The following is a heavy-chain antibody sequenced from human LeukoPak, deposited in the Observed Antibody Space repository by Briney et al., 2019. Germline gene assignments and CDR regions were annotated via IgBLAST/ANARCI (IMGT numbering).Heavy chain of an antibody. D-gene: IGHD2-2*01. CDR3: AKVQPGDIVVVPAAVNFDY. V-gene: IGHV1-2*02. CDR2: INPNSGGT. Sequence: ASVKVSCKASGYTFTGYYMHWVRQAPGQALEWMGWINPNSGGTNYAQKFQGRVTMSRDTSISTAYMELSGLRSDDTAVYYCAKVQPGDIVVVPAAVNFDYWGQGTLVTVSS. CDR1: GYTFTGYY. J-gene: IGHJ4*02.